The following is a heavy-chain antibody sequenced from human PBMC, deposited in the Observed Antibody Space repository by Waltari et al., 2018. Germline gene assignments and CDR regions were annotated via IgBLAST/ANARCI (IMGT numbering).Heavy chain of an antibody. CDR2: VSGSGDTT. V-gene: IGHV3-23*01. J-gene: IGHJ4*02. CDR3: AKDRDGSSLTLYYFDH. Sequence: EVQLLESGGGLVQPGGSMRLPCLASAFTFRSYGMRWVRQGAGKGLEWVSSVSGSGDTTDYADSVKGRFTISRDNSKNTFYLQMNSLRVDDTAVYYCAKDRDGSSLTLYYFDHWSQGALVTVSS. D-gene: IGHD1-26*01. CDR1: AFTFRSYG.